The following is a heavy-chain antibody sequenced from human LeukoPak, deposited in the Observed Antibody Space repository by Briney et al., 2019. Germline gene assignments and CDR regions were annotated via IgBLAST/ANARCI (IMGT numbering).Heavy chain of an antibody. CDR2: IYYSGST. D-gene: IGHD3-22*01. J-gene: IGHJ3*02. Sequence: PSETLSLTCTVSGGSISSYYWSWIRRPPGKGLEWIGYIYYSGSTNYNPSLKSRVTISVDTSKNQFSLKLSSVTAADTAVYYCARERTTSSRGYLGRLNGAFDIWGQGTMVTVSS. V-gene: IGHV4-59*01. CDR3: ARERTTSSRGYLGRLNGAFDI. CDR1: GGSISSYY.